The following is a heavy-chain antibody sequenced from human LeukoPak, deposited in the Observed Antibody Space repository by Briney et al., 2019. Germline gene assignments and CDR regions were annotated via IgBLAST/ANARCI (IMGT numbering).Heavy chain of an antibody. CDR1: GYTFTSYG. Sequence: ASVKVSCKASGYTFTSYGISWVRQAPGQGLEWMGWISAYNGNTNYAQKLQGRVTMTTDTSTSTAYMELRSLRSDDTAVYYCARDRSRGYSYGESDHWGQGTLVTVSS. D-gene: IGHD5-18*01. CDR2: ISAYNGNT. V-gene: IGHV1-18*01. CDR3: ARDRSRGYSYGESDH. J-gene: IGHJ4*02.